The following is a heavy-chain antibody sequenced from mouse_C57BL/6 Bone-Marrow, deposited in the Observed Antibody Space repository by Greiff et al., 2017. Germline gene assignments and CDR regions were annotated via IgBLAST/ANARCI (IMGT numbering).Heavy chain of an antibody. J-gene: IGHJ2*01. CDR2: ISDGGSYT. CDR3: AREGTTASRGRYFDY. Sequence: DVMLVESGGGLVKPGGSLKLSCAASGFTFSSYAMSWVRQTPEKRLEWVATISDGGSYTYYPDNVKGRFTISRDNAKNNLYLQMSHLKSEDTAMYYCAREGTTASRGRYFDYWGQGTTLTVSS. V-gene: IGHV5-4*01. CDR1: GFTFSSYA. D-gene: IGHD1-2*01.